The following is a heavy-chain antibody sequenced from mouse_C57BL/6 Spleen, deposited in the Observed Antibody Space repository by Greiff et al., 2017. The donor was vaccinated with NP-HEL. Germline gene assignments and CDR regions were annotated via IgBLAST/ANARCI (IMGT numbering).Heavy chain of an antibody. J-gene: IGHJ2*01. V-gene: IGHV1-55*01. CDR3: ARRGIYDYDVYFDY. D-gene: IGHD2-4*01. CDR2: IYPGSGST. CDR1: GYTFTSYW. Sequence: VQLQQPGAELVKPGASVKMSCKASGYTFTSYWITWVKQRPGQGLEWIGDIYPGSGSTNYNEKFKSKATLTVDTSSSTAYMQLSSLTSEDSAVYYCARRGIYDYDVYFDYWGQGTTLTVSS.